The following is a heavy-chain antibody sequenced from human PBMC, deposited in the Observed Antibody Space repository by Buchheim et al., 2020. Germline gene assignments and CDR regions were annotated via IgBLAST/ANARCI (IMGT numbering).Heavy chain of an antibody. J-gene: IGHJ6*02. CDR2: INPSGGST. CDR1: GYTFTSYY. CDR3: ARDQGTNRLLGYYGMDV. Sequence: QVQLVQSGAEVKKPGASVKVSCKASGYTFTSYYMHWVRQAPGQGLEWMGIINPSGGSTSYAQKFQGRVTITRDTSTSTVYMELSSLRSEDTAVYYCARDQGTNRLLGYYGMDVWGQGTT. D-gene: IGHD1-7*01. V-gene: IGHV1-46*03.